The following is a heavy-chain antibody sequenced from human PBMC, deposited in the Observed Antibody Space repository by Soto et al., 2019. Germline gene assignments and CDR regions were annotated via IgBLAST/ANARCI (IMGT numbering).Heavy chain of an antibody. Sequence: ASVKVSCKASGYTFTSYDINWVRQATGQGLEWMGWMNPNSGNTGYAQKFQGRVTMTRNTSISTAYMELSSLRSADTAVYYCARGFDYSSGWYRYNEYYFDYWGQGTLVTVSS. D-gene: IGHD6-19*01. J-gene: IGHJ4*02. CDR3: ARGFDYSSGWYRYNEYYFDY. CDR1: GYTFTSYD. CDR2: MNPNSGNT. V-gene: IGHV1-8*01.